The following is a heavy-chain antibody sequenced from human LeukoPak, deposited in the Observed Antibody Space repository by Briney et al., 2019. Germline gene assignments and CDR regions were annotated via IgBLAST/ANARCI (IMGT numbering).Heavy chain of an antibody. D-gene: IGHD6-13*01. J-gene: IGHJ4*02. CDR2: IYYSGST. CDR3: ALVAAAGTFDY. Sequence: PSETLSLTCTVSGGSISSYYWSWIRQPPGKGLEWIGYIYYSGSTNYNPSLKSRVTISVDTSKNQFSLKLSSVTAADTAMYYCALVAAAGTFDYWGQGTLVTVSS. CDR1: GGSISSYY. V-gene: IGHV4-59*01.